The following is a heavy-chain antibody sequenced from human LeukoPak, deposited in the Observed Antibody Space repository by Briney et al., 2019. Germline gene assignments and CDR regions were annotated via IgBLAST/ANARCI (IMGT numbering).Heavy chain of an antibody. Sequence: ASVKVSCKASGYTFTSYDINWVRQATGQGLEWMGWMNPNSGNTGYAQKFQGRATMTRNTSISTAYMELSSLRSEDTAVYYCARSYRYDYVWGSYNWFDPWGQGTLVTVSS. D-gene: IGHD3-16*01. CDR1: GYTFTSYD. J-gene: IGHJ5*02. CDR3: ARSYRYDYVWGSYNWFDP. CDR2: MNPNSGNT. V-gene: IGHV1-8*01.